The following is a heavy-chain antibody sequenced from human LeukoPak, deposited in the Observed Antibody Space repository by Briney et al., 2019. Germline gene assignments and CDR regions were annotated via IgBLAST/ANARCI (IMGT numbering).Heavy chain of an antibody. CDR2: MNHSGRT. CDR3: ARRRIQLWVRGDYFDY. D-gene: IGHD5-18*01. CDR1: GGSFSGYY. J-gene: IGHJ4*02. V-gene: IGHV4-34*01. Sequence: SETLSLICAVYGGSFSGYYCSWIRQPPGKWLEWIGEMNHSGRTNYNPSLKSRVTISVDTSNNQYSLKLSSVTAANTAVYYWARRRIQLWVRGDYFDYWGQGTLVTVSS.